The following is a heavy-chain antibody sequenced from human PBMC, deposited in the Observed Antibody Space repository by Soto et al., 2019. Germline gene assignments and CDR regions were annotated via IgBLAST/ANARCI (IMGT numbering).Heavy chain of an antibody. CDR3: AREATCGTKGGSFDD. CDR2: MWYDGTNK. D-gene: IGHD1-26*01. V-gene: IGHV3-33*01. J-gene: IGHJ3*01. CDR1: GFTFRIYS. Sequence: PGGSLRLSCAASGFTFRIYSMHWVRQSPGKGLEWVAVMWYDGTNKYYGESVKGRFTISRDNSENTLYLQMNSLRVEDTAVYYCAREATCGTKGGSFDDWGHGTLVTVSS.